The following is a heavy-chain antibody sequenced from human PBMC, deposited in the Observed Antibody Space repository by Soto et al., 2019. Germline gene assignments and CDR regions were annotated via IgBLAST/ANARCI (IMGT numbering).Heavy chain of an antibody. CDR3: ARHRIVATISWFDP. CDR2: IYCSGST. J-gene: IGHJ5*02. Sequence: SETLSLTCTVSGGSISSYYWSWIRQPPGKGLEWIGYIYCSGSTNYNPSLKSRVTISVDTSKNQFSLKLSSVTAADTAVYYCARHRIVATISWFDPWGQGTLVTVSS. V-gene: IGHV4-59*08. D-gene: IGHD5-12*01. CDR1: GGSISSYY.